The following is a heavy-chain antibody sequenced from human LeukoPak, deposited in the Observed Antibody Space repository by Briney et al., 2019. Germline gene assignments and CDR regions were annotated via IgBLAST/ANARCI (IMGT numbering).Heavy chain of an antibody. CDR1: EFSVGSNY. V-gene: IGHV3-21*01. CDR3: AREAYSSSWYGGAFDI. Sequence: GGSLRLSCAASEFSVGSNYMTWVRQAPGKGLEWVSFISSISGYIYYADSLKGRFTISRDNAKNSLSLQMNSLRAEDTAVYYCAREAYSSSWYGGAFDIWGQGTMVTVSS. D-gene: IGHD6-13*01. J-gene: IGHJ3*02. CDR2: ISSISGYI.